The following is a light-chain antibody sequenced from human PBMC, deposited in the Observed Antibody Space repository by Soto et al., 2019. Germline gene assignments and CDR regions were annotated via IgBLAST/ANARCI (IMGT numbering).Light chain of an antibody. V-gene: IGKV1-39*01. CDR1: QSISNH. CDR3: QKLHDYPIN. CDR2: AAS. Sequence: DMQITQSPSSLSASVEDRVIITCRASQSISNHLNWYQQKPGKAPNLLIYAASNLLSGVPSRFSGSGSGTDFTLTISSLQPEDFATYYCQKLHDYPINCGQGKRRAIK. J-gene: IGKJ5*01.